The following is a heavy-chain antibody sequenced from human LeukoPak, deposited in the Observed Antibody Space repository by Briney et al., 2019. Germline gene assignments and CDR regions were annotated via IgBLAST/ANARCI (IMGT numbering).Heavy chain of an antibody. CDR1: GFTFSSYW. D-gene: IGHD6-19*01. J-gene: IGHJ4*02. V-gene: IGHV3-74*01. Sequence: GGSLRLSCAASGFTFSSYWMHWVRQAPGKGLVWVSRINSDGSSTSYADSVKGRFTISRDNAKNTVYLQMNSLRVEDTAVYYCASPNGRSVAGIDYWGQGTLVTVSS. CDR2: INSDGSST. CDR3: ASPNGRSVAGIDY.